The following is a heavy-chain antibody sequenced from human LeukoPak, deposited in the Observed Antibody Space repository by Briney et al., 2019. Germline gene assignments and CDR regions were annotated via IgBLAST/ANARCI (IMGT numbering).Heavy chain of an antibody. CDR1: GGSIGSGGYS. CDR3: ARGAVLVGMDV. CDR2: IYHSGST. J-gene: IGHJ6*02. V-gene: IGHV4-30-2*01. Sequence: KASETLSLTCAVSGGSIGSGGYSWSWIRQPPGKGLEWIGYIYHSGSTYYNPSLKSRVTISVDRSKNQFSLKLSSVTTADTAVYYCARGAVLVGMDVWGQGTTVTVSS.